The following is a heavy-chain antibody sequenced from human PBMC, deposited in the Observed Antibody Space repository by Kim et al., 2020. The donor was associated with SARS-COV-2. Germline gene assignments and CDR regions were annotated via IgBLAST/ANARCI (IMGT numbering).Heavy chain of an antibody. CDR2: ISGSDGST. D-gene: IGHD5-18*01. CDR1: GFTFSSYA. CDR3: AKDSPVSAYSYGYFDN. Sequence: GGSLRLSCAASGFTFSSYAMSWVRQAPGKGLEWVSAISGSDGSTHYADSVKGRFTISRDNSKNTLYLQMNSLRAEDTAVYYCAKDSPVSAYSYGYFDNWGQGTLVTVSS. V-gene: IGHV3-23*01. J-gene: IGHJ4*02.